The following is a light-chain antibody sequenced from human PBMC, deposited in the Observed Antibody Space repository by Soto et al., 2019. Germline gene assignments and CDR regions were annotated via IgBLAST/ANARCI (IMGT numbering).Light chain of an antibody. V-gene: IGLV3-21*02. CDR1: NIGDKN. CDR3: QVWDSTTDQPV. J-gene: IGLJ2*01. Sequence: SYELTQPPSVSVAPGQTARIACGGNNIGDKNVHWYQQQPGQAPVLVVYDDTGRPSGVPERISGSNSGNTATLTISRVEAGDEDDYYCQVWDSTTDQPVFGGGTKLTVL. CDR2: DDT.